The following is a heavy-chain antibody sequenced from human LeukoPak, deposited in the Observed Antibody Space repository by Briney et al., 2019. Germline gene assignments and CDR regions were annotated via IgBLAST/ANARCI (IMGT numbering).Heavy chain of an antibody. Sequence: PGRSLRLSCAASGFTFSSYGMHWVRQAPGKGLEWVAVISYDGSNKYYADSVKGRFTISRDNSKNTLYLQMNSLRAEDTAVYYCAKDLCSSTSCYANYWGQGTLVTVSS. J-gene: IGHJ4*02. CDR2: ISYDGSNK. CDR3: AKDLCSSTSCYANY. CDR1: GFTFSSYG. V-gene: IGHV3-30*18. D-gene: IGHD2-2*01.